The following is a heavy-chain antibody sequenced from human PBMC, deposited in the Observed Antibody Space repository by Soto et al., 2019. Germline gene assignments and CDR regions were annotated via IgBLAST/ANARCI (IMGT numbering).Heavy chain of an antibody. D-gene: IGHD6-13*01. V-gene: IGHV4-59*01. CDR2: IYYSGST. Sequence: PSETLSLTCTFSVVSISSYYWSCIRHPPGKGLEWIGYIYYSGSTNYNPSLKSRVTISVDTSKNQFSLKLSSVTAADTAVYYCARAPGYSSSWYSYWGQGTLVSVSS. J-gene: IGHJ4*02. CDR1: VVSISSYY. CDR3: ARAPGYSSSWYSY.